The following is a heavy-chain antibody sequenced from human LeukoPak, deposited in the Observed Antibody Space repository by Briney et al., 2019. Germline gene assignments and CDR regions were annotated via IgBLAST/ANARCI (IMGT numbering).Heavy chain of an antibody. D-gene: IGHD4-17*01. Sequence: SETLSLTCTVSGGSISSYYWSWIRQPAGKGLEWIGYIYYSGSTNYNPSLKSRVTISVDTSKNQFSLKLSSVTAADTAVYYCARVSLSYGAAFDIWGQGTMVTVSS. V-gene: IGHV4-59*01. J-gene: IGHJ3*02. CDR3: ARVSLSYGAAFDI. CDR1: GGSISSYY. CDR2: IYYSGST.